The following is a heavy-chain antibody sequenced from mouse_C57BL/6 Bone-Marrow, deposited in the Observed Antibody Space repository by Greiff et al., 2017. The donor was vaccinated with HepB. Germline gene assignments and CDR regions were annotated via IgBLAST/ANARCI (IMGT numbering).Heavy chain of an antibody. Sequence: VQLQQSGAELMKPGASVKLSCKATGYTFTGYWIEWVKQRPGHGLEWIGEILPGSGSTNYNEKFKGKATFTADTSSNTAYMQLSSLTTEDSAIYYCARWGEIPTVENYDAMDYWGQGTSVTVSS. V-gene: IGHV1-9*01. J-gene: IGHJ4*01. CDR1: GYTFTGYW. CDR2: ILPGSGST. CDR3: ARWGEIPTVENYDAMDY. D-gene: IGHD1-1*01.